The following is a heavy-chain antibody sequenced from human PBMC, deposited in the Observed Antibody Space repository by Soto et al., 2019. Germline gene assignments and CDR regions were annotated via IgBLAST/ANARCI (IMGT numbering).Heavy chain of an antibody. CDR2: ISFDGSNK. V-gene: IGHV3-30*14. J-gene: IGHJ3*02. CDR3: AKVALGGYYDSSGYRGAFDI. CDR1: GFAFSSYA. D-gene: IGHD3-22*01. Sequence: PGGSLRLSCAVSGFAFSSYATHWVRQAPDKGLEWVAVISFDGSNKYYADSVKGRFTISRDNSKNTLYLQMNSLRAEDTAVYYCAKVALGGYYDSSGYRGAFDIWGQGTMVTVSS.